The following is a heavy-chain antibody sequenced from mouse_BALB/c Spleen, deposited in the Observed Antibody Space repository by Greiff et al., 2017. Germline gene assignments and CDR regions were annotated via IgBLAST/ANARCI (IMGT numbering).Heavy chain of an antibody. CDR2: INPYNGAT. D-gene: IGHD2-14*01. V-gene: IGHV1-31*01. CDR1: GYSFTGYY. CDR3: ARGGYDVRYYYAMDY. Sequence: EVQLVESGPELVKPGASVKISCKASGYSFTGYYMHWVKQSHVKSLEWIGRINPYNGATSYNQNFKDKASLTVDKSSSTAYMELHSLTSEDSAVYYCARGGYDVRYYYAMDYWGQGTSVTVSS. J-gene: IGHJ4*01.